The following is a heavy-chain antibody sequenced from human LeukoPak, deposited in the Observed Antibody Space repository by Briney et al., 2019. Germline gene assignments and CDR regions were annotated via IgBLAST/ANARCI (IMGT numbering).Heavy chain of an antibody. CDR1: GYTFTDYY. Sequence: ASVKVSCKASGYTFTDYYMHWVRQAPGQGLEWMGWINPNSGGTNYAQKSQGRVTMTTDTSISTAYMEVSRLRSDDTAVYYCARDPGSGWYYYYYYGMDVWGQGTTVTVSS. CDR2: INPNSGGT. D-gene: IGHD6-19*01. CDR3: ARDPGSGWYYYYYYGMDV. V-gene: IGHV1-2*02. J-gene: IGHJ6*02.